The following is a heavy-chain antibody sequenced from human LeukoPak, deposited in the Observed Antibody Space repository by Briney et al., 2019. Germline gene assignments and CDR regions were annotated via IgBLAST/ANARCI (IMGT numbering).Heavy chain of an antibody. J-gene: IGHJ3*02. CDR2: IYSGGST. V-gene: IGHV3-66*01. CDR3: ASYRYGSSFAFDI. CDR1: GLTVSTNY. Sequence: GGSLRLSCGASGLTVSTNYMSWVRQAPGKGLEWVSIIYSGGSTYYADSVKGRFTISRDNSKNTLYLQMNSLRAEDTAVYYCASYRYGSSFAFDIWGQGTMVTVSS. D-gene: IGHD6-6*01.